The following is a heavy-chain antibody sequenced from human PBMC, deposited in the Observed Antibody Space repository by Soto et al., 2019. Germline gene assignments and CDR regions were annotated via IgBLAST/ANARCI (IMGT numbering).Heavy chain of an antibody. D-gene: IGHD1-26*01. Sequence: SVKVTCKASGYTFTGYYMHWVRQAPGQGLEWMGWINPNSGGTNYAQKFQGWVTMTRDTSISTAYMELSRLRSDDTAVYYCARQSRIVGATTLPNEYYYYGMDVWGQGTTVTVSS. CDR3: ARQSRIVGATTLPNEYYYYGMDV. CDR1: GYTFTGYY. CDR2: INPNSGGT. J-gene: IGHJ6*02. V-gene: IGHV1-2*04.